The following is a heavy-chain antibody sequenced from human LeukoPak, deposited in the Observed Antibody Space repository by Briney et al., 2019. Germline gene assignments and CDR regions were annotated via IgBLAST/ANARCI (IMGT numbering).Heavy chain of an antibody. J-gene: IGHJ6*03. D-gene: IGHD3-16*02. V-gene: IGHV3-48*03. CDR1: GFTFSSYE. CDR2: ISSSGSTI. CDR3: ARCKARYDYLWRSYRYDYYYYMDV. Sequence: PGGSLRLSCAASGFTFSSYEMNWVRQAPGKGLEWVSYISSSGSTIYYADSVKGRFTISRDNAKNSLYLQMNSLRAEDAAVYFCARCKARYDYLWRSYRYDYYYYMDVWGKGTTVTVSS.